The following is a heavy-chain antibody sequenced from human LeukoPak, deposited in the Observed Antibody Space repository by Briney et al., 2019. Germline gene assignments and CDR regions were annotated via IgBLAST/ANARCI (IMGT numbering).Heavy chain of an antibody. CDR3: AKVRDCTNGVCPEWFDP. CDR1: GFTFSSYT. D-gene: IGHD2-8*01. CDR2: ISYDGSNK. J-gene: IGHJ5*02. Sequence: GGSLRLSCAASGFTFSSYTMHWVRQAPGQGLEWVAVISYDGSNKYYADSVKGRFTISGDTSKNTLHLQMNSLRAEDTAVYYCAKVRDCTNGVCPEWFDPWGQGTLVTVSS. V-gene: IGHV3-30-3*01.